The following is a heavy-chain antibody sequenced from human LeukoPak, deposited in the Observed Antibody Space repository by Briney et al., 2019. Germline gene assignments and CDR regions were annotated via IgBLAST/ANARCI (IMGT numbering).Heavy chain of an antibody. D-gene: IGHD3-22*01. CDR3: ARDSYSSGLMDY. V-gene: IGHV1-46*01. CDR2: INPSGSRT. Sequence: ASVKVSCKASGYSFTNYYMHWVRQAPGQGLEWMGLINPSGSRTTYAQKFQGRVTMSRDMSTTTDYMELSSLTSDDTAVYYCARDSYSSGLMDYWGQGTLVTVSS. J-gene: IGHJ4*02. CDR1: GYSFTNYY.